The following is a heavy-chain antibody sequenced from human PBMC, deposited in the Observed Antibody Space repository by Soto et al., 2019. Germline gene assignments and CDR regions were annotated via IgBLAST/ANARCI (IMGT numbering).Heavy chain of an antibody. V-gene: IGHV1-69*12. Sequence: QVQLVQSGAGVKKPGSSVKVSCKASGGTFSSYAISWARQAPGQGLEWMGGIIPIFGTADYAQKIQGRVTITADESKSKAYMELSSLRSEDTAVYYCARHYGSGNNYYYYGMDVWGQGTTVTVSS. D-gene: IGHD3-10*01. CDR3: ARHYGSGNNYYYYGMDV. J-gene: IGHJ6*02. CDR1: GGTFSSYA. CDR2: IIPIFGTA.